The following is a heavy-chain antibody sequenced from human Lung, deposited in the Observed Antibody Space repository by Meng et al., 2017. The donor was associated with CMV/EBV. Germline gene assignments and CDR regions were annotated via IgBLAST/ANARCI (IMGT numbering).Heavy chain of an antibody. V-gene: IGHV3-21*01. CDR1: GFTFSSYS. CDR3: ARGESEWELLSYCYYYGMDV. Sequence: GESXKISCAASGFTFSSYSMNWVRQAPGKGLEWVSSISSSSSYIYYADSVKGRFTISRDNAKNSLYLQMNSLRAEDTAVYYCARGESEWELLSYCYYYGMDVWGQGTTVTVSS. D-gene: IGHD1-26*01. CDR2: ISSSSSYI. J-gene: IGHJ6*02.